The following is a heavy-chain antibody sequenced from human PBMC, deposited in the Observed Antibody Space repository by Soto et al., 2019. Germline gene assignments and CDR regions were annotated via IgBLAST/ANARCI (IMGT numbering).Heavy chain of an antibody. J-gene: IGHJ4*02. CDR1: GYTFTSYG. CDR2: ISAYNGNT. D-gene: IGHD3-10*01. V-gene: IGHV1-18*01. CDR3: AREEGDMVRGVRSPPDY. Sequence: QVQLVQSGAEVKKPGASVKVSCKASGYTFTSYGISWVRQAPGQGLEWRGWISAYNGNTNYAQKLQGRVTMTTDTATSTAYMELRSLRSDDTAVYYCAREEGDMVRGVRSPPDYWGQGTLVTVSS.